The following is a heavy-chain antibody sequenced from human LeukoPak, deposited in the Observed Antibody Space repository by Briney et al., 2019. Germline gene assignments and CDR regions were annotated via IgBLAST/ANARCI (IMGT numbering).Heavy chain of an antibody. CDR1: GFTFNSYS. CDR3: ARDRDSSSWSSRRVGDYFDY. J-gene: IGHJ4*02. Sequence: GGSLRLSCAASGFTFNSYSMNWVRQAPGKGLEWVSSISSSSLSYIYYADSVKGRFTIFRDNAKDSLYLQMNSLRAEDTAVYYCARDRDSSSWSSRRVGDYFDYWGQGTLVTVSS. CDR2: ISSSSLSYI. D-gene: IGHD6-13*01. V-gene: IGHV3-21*01.